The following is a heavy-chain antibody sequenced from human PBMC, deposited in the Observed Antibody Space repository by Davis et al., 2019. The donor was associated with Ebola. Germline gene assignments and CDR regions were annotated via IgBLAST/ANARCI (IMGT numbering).Heavy chain of an antibody. V-gene: IGHV3-9*01. Sequence: GGSLRLSCGASGFTFDDYAMHWVRQAPGKGLEWVSGISWNSGSIGYADSVKGRFTISRDNAKNSLYLQMNSLRAEDTALYYCAKDIIFRGHTLLYSRSAFDYWGQGTLVTVSS. CDR2: ISWNSGSI. CDR3: AKDIIFRGHTLLYSRSAFDY. D-gene: IGHD4-11*01. J-gene: IGHJ4*02. CDR1: GFTFDDYA.